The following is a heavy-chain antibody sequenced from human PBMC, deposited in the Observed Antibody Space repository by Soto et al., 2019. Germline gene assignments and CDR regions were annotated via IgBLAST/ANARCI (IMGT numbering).Heavy chain of an antibody. CDR2: INHSGST. CDR3: ARGHRFDP. CDR1: GGSFSGYY. V-gene: IGHV4-34*01. Sequence: SETLSLTCAVYGGSFSGYYWSWIRRPPGKGLEWIGEINHSGSTNYNPSLKSRVTISVDTSNNQFSLRLSSVTAADTAVYYCARGHRFDPWGQGTLVTVSS. J-gene: IGHJ5*02.